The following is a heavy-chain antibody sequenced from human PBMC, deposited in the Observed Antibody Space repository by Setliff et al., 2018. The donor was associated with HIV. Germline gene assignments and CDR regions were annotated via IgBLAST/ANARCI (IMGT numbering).Heavy chain of an antibody. CDR3: IRRRRAPGTEDLEAV. Sequence: PGESLTISCKGSGYSFTSYWIGWVRQMPGKGLEWMGIIYPGDSDTRYSPSFQGQVTISADKSISTAYLQWSSLKASDTAMYYCIRRRRAPGTEDLEAVWGQGTLVTVSS. D-gene: IGHD1-26*01. CDR2: IYPGDSDT. J-gene: IGHJ4*02. CDR1: GYSFTSYW. V-gene: IGHV5-51*01.